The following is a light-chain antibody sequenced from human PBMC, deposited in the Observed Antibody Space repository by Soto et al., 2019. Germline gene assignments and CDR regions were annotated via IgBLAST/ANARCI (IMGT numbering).Light chain of an antibody. CDR3: QQRSNWPPLT. CDR2: DAS. CDR1: QSVSSY. J-gene: IGKJ4*02. Sequence: VLTQSPATLSLSPGERATLSCRASQSVSSYLAWYQQKPGQAPRLLIYDASNRATGIPARFSGSGSGTDFTLTISSLETEDFAVYYCQQRSNWPPLTFGGVNNVEIK. V-gene: IGKV3-11*01.